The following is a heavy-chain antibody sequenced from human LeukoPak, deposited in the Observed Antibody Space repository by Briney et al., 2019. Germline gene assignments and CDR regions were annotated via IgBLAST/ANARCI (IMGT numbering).Heavy chain of an antibody. CDR3: AKDGSGIGYYYYYYMDV. D-gene: IGHD2-15*01. CDR2: ISWNSGSI. J-gene: IGHJ6*03. V-gene: IGHV3-9*01. Sequence: PGGSLRLSCAASGFTFDDYAMHWVRQAPGKGLEWVSGISWNSGSITYADSVKGRFTISRDNSKNSLYLQMKSLRAEDTALYYCAKDGSGIGYYYYYYMDVWGKGTTVTVSS. CDR1: GFTFDDYA.